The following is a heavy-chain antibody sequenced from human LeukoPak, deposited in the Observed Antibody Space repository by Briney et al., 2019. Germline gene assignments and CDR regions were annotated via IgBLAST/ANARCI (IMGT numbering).Heavy chain of an antibody. V-gene: IGHV3-30*18. Sequence: GGSLRLPCAAPGLPLSSNAMPWFRQAPGKGLKWVEVISYDGSNKYYADSVKGRFTISRDNSKNTLYLQMNSLRAEDTAVYYCAKQVPMVRGVLNWFDPWGQGTLVTVSS. D-gene: IGHD3-10*01. CDR3: AKQVPMVRGVLNWFDP. CDR1: GLPLSSNA. J-gene: IGHJ5*02. CDR2: ISYDGSNK.